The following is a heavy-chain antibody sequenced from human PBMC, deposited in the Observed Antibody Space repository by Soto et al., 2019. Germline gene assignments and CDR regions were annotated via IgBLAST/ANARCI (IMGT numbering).Heavy chain of an antibody. Sequence: QVQLQESGPGLVKPSESLSLTCAVSGGSISGYYWSWIRQPPGKGLEWIGYIYYSGSTNYNPSLKSRVTISVDTSKNQFSLKLTSVTAADTAVYYCARSRYTSGWWTPPFDYWGQGTLVTVSS. D-gene: IGHD6-19*01. CDR1: GGSISGYY. V-gene: IGHV4-59*01. CDR3: ARSRYTSGWWTPPFDY. CDR2: IYYSGST. J-gene: IGHJ4*02.